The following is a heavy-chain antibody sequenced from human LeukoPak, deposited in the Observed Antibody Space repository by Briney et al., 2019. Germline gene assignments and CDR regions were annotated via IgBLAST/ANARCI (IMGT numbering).Heavy chain of an antibody. Sequence: GGSLRLSCAASGVTFSSYSMNWVRQAPGKGLEWVSSISSSSSYIYYADSVKGRYTISRDNAKNSLYLQMNSLRAEDTAVYYCARDSYCSSTSCPYGYWGQGTLVTVSS. D-gene: IGHD2-2*01. CDR2: ISSSSSYI. CDR1: GVTFSSYS. J-gene: IGHJ4*02. V-gene: IGHV3-21*01. CDR3: ARDSYCSSTSCPYGY.